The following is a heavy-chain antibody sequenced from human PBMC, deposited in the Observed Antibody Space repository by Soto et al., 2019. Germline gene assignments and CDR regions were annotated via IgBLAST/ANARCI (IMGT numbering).Heavy chain of an antibody. CDR1: GVAMSSYY. J-gene: IGHJ4*02. D-gene: IGHD6-19*01. Sequence: QVQLQESGPGLVKPSETLSLTCIVSGVAMSSYYWSWVRQPPEKGLEWIGYTYYSGSTNYNPALKSRVTISVDTSKNQFLWELSSVTAAATAVYYCARRRIAVAGVPYCVQYWGQGTLVTVST. CDR2: TYYSGST. CDR3: ARRRIAVAGVPYCVQY. V-gene: IGHV4-59*08.